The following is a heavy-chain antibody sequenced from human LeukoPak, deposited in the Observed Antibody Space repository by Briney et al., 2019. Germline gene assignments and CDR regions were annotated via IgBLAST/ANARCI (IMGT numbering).Heavy chain of an antibody. J-gene: IGHJ4*02. CDR1: GFTFSNYA. CDR2: ISGGGGST. CDR3: TSRVLYY. D-gene: IGHD3-10*01. Sequence: PGGSLRLSCAASGFTFSNYAMNWVRQAPGKGLEWVSSISGGGGSTYYADSVKGRFTISRDNSKNTLYLQMNSLRAEDTAVYYCTSRVLYYWGQGTLVTVSS. V-gene: IGHV3-23*01.